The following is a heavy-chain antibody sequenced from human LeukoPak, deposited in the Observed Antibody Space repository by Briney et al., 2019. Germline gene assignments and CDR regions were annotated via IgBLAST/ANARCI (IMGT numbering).Heavy chain of an antibody. CDR1: GFTARSLY. Sequence: IHPRGSPRLSCSAPGFTARSLYKTLVRQAPGEGLEGVSSFYSGGSSYYADSVKGRFIISRDSSTDTLYLQMNSLRVEDTAVYFCARDRGYGYGFFDYWGQGTLVTVSS. J-gene: IGHJ4*02. CDR2: FYSGGSS. V-gene: IGHV3-53*01. D-gene: IGHD5-18*01. CDR3: ARDRGYGYGFFDY.